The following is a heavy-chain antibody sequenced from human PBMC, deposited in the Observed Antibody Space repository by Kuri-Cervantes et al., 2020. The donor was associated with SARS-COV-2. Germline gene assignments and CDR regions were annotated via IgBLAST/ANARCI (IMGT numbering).Heavy chain of an antibody. V-gene: IGHV3-74*01. CDR3: AKDPLFRGTYDLGKLDS. CDR1: GFTFSSYW. J-gene: IGHJ4*02. CDR2: INSDGSST. D-gene: IGHD3-3*01. Sequence: GESLKISCAASGFTFSSYWMHWVRQAPGKGLVWVSRINSDGSSTSYADSVKGRFTISRDNAKNTLYLEMNSLRVENTAVYYCAKDPLFRGTYDLGKLDSWGRGTLVTVSS.